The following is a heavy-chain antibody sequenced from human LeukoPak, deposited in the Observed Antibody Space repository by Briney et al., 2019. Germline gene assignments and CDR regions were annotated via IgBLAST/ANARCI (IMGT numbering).Heavy chain of an antibody. CDR3: ARGGDDNSGYYLFDY. Sequence: KPSETLSLTCTVSGAAISSSSHYWGWIRQPPGKGLEWIGSLYYSGSTYYNPSLRGRVTIFADTSKNQFALELSSVTAADTAVYYCARGGDDNSGYYLFDYWGQGALVTVSS. D-gene: IGHD3-22*01. J-gene: IGHJ4*02. CDR2: LYYSGST. CDR1: GAAISSSSHY. V-gene: IGHV4-39*01.